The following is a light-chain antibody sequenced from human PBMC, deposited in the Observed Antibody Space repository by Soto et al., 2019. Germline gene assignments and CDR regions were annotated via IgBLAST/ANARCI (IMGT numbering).Light chain of an antibody. Sequence: QSALTQPASVSGSPGQPITISCTGTSSDVGGYNYVSWYQQHPGKAPKVMIYDVSNRPSGVSNRFSGSKSGSTASLTISGLQAEDEADYYCNSYTTSSTYVFGTGTKLTVL. CDR2: DVS. J-gene: IGLJ1*01. V-gene: IGLV2-14*01. CDR1: SSDVGGYNY. CDR3: NSYTTSSTYV.